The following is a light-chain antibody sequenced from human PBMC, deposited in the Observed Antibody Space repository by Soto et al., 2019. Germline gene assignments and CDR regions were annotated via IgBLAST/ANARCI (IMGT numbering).Light chain of an antibody. J-gene: IGKJ2*01. Sequence: EIVMTQSPATLSVSPGERVTLSCRASQSVSDNLAWYQQKPGQAPRLLIYGASTRATTIPARFSGSGSGTEFTLTISRLQSEDFAVYYCQQSNNWSYTFGQGTKLDI. V-gene: IGKV3-15*01. CDR3: QQSNNWSYT. CDR2: GAS. CDR1: QSVSDN.